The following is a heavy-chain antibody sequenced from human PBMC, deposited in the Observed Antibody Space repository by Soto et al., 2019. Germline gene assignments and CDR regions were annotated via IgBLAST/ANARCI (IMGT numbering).Heavy chain of an antibody. Sequence: PGGSLRLSCAGSGFTFSGYAMTWVRQAPGKGLEWVSVISTSADRRDYADSVKGRFTISRDNSKNMLYLQMNSLRVEDTAIYYCAFRGTFRSHYWGHGTPVTVSS. J-gene: IGHJ4*01. CDR2: ISTSADRR. V-gene: IGHV3-23*01. CDR3: AFRGTFRSHY. CDR1: GFTFSGYA. D-gene: IGHD3-16*02.